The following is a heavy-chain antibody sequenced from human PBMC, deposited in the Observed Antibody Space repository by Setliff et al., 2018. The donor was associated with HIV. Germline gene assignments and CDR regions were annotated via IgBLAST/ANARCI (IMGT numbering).Heavy chain of an antibody. Sequence: ASVKVSCKASGGTFSSYAISWVRQAPGQGLEWMGGIIPIFGTTNYAQKFQGKVTITADKSTSTAYMELTSLRFDDTAMYYCVRGVQSPPHYSYYYMDVWGEGTMVTVSS. J-gene: IGHJ6*03. CDR3: VRGVQSPPHYSYYYMDV. CDR2: IIPIFGTT. V-gene: IGHV1-69*06. D-gene: IGHD3-3*01. CDR1: GGTFSSYA.